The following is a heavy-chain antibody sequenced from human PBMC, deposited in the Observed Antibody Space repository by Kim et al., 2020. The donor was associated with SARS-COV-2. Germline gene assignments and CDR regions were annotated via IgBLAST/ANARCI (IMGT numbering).Heavy chain of an antibody. CDR2: INHSGST. D-gene: IGHD3-22*01. CDR1: GGSFSGYY. V-gene: IGHV4-34*01. CDR3: ARGPYYYDSSGYYYDFDY. Sequence: SETLSLTCAVYGGSFSGYYWSWIRQPPGKGLEWIGEINHSGSTNYNPSLKSRVTISVDTSKNQFSLKLSSVTAADTAVYYCARGPYYYDSSGYYYDFDYWGQGTLVTVSS. J-gene: IGHJ4*02.